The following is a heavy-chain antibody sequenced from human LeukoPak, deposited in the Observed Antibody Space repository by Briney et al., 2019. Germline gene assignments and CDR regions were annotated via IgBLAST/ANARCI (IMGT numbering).Heavy chain of an antibody. CDR2: ISGSGAGT. V-gene: IGHV3-23*01. D-gene: IGHD4-11*01. CDR1: GFTFSSYV. CDR3: AKARRPTTVTDY. J-gene: IGHJ4*02. Sequence: GGSLRLSCAASGFTFSSYVVSWVRQAPGKGLEWVSEISGSGAGTYYADSVKGRFTISRDNSKNTLYLQMNSLRAEDTAIYYCAKARRPTTVTDYWGQGTLVTVSS.